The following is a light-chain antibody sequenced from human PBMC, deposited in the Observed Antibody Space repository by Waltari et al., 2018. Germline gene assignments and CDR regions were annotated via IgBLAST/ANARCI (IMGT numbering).Light chain of an antibody. Sequence: QSALTQPASVSGSLGQSLTISCTGTISDVGAYNSVFWYQQHPGKALTLLIYEVSNRPSGVSKRFSGSKSGNTASLTIAGLQAEDEADYDCASYTTSSTRVFGGGTKLTVL. J-gene: IGLJ3*02. CDR2: EVS. CDR3: ASYTTSSTRV. CDR1: ISDVGAYNS. V-gene: IGLV2-14*01.